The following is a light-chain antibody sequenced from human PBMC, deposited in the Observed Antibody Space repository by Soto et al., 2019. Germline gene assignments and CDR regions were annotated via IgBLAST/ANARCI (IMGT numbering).Light chain of an antibody. V-gene: IGKV3-11*01. CDR1: QSVSSY. CDR2: DAS. Sequence: EIVLTQSPATLSLSPGERATLSCRASQSVSSYLAWYQQKPGQAPRLLIYDASNRATGIPARFSGSVSGTDFTLTISSLDPEDFAVYYCQQRSNWPPWTFGQGTKGEIK. CDR3: QQRSNWPPWT. J-gene: IGKJ1*01.